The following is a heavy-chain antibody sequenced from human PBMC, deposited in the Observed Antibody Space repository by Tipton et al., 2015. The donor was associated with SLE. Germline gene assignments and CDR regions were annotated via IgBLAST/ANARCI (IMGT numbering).Heavy chain of an antibody. J-gene: IGHJ3*02. V-gene: IGHV3-23*03. CDR3: AKSLRYSHGNDAFDI. CDR2: IYSDSSGT. D-gene: IGHD5-18*01. Sequence: SLRLSCAASRFTFSNYAMSWIRQAPVKGLEWFSIIYSDSSGTYYADSVKGRFTISRDNSKDTLYLQMSSLRAEDTAVYYCAKSLRYSHGNDAFDIWGQGTMVFVSS. CDR1: RFTFSNYA.